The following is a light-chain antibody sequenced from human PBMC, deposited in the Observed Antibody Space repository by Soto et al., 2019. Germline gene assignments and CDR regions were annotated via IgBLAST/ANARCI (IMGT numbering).Light chain of an antibody. CDR1: SSDVAGYNF. Sequence: QSALTQPASVSGSPGQSITISCTGTSSDVAGYNFVSWYQQHPGKAPKLIIYDVSYRPSGVSSRFFGSKSGNTASLTISGLQAEDEADYYCKSYTSINTDVFGTGTKLTVL. V-gene: IGLV2-14*01. CDR2: DVS. J-gene: IGLJ1*01. CDR3: KSYTSINTDV.